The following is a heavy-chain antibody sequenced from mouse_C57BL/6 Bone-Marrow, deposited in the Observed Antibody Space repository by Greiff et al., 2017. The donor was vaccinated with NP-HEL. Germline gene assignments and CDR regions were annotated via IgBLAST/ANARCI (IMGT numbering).Heavy chain of an antibody. CDR3: ARRSNPYAMDY. J-gene: IGHJ4*01. CDR1: GYTFTNYW. D-gene: IGHD2-5*01. CDR2: IYPGGGYT. Sequence: QVQLKESGAELVRPGTSVKMSCKASGYTFTNYWIGWAKQRPGHGLEWIGDIYPGGGYTNYNEKFKGKATLTADKSSSTAYMQFSSLTSEDSAIYYCARRSNPYAMDYWGQGTSVTVSS. V-gene: IGHV1-63*01.